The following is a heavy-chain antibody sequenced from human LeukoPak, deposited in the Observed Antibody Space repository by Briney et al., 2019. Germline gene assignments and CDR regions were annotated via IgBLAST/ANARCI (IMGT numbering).Heavy chain of an antibody. CDR1: GGSISSGGYY. J-gene: IGHJ5*02. V-gene: IGHV4-31*03. CDR3: TRDPPNDYSDPRTT. D-gene: IGHD4-11*01. Sequence: SETLSLTCTVSGGSISSGGYYSSWIRQHPGKGLGWVGYIYYDGRTFYTPSLRSGVSISRDTSKNRFSLKLNSAAVADTAVYYCTRDPPNDYSDPRTTWGQGTLVIVSS. CDR2: IYYDGRT.